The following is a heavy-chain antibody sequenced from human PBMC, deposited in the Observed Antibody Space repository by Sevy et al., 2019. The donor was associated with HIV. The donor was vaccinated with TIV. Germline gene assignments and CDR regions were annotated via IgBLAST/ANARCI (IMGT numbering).Heavy chain of an antibody. CDR3: STPRFDF. Sequence: GGSLRLSCEASGFDFSSHWMQWVRQAPGKGLVWVSRMNTDGSSTNNADSVKGRFTISRDNAKNTLYLEMNNLRDEDTALYYCSTPRFDFRGPGTLVTVSS. CDR2: MNTDGSST. CDR1: GFDFSSHW. V-gene: IGHV3-74*01. J-gene: IGHJ4*02.